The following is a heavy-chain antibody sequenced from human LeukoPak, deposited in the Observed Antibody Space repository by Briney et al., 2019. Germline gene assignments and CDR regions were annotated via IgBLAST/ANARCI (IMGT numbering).Heavy chain of an antibody. J-gene: IGHJ5*02. CDR2: ITGSGSFV. Sequence: PGGSLRLSCAVSGFIFNNYIMNWVRQAPGKGLEWVSSITGSGSFVYYADSVKGRFTISRDNAKNSLFLQMNSLRAEDTAVYYCARDSSGPWFDPWGQGALVTVSS. CDR3: ARDSSGPWFDP. V-gene: IGHV3-21*01. D-gene: IGHD6-6*01. CDR1: GFIFNNYI.